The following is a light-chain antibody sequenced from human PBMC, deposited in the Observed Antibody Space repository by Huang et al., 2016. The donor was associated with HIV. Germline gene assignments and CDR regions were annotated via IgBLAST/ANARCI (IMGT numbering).Light chain of an antibody. CDR2: GAS. CDR1: QSVSRSY. J-gene: IGKJ1*01. V-gene: IGKV3-20*01. Sequence: EIVLTQSPGTLSLSPGERAPLSCRASQSVSRSYLAWYQQKPGQAPRLLIDGASSRATGIPDRFSGSGSGTDFTLTISRLEPEDCAVYYCQQYGSSPLWTFGQGTKVEIK. CDR3: QQYGSSPLWT.